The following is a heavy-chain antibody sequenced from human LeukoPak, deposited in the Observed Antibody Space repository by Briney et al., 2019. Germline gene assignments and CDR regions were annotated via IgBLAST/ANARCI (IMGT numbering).Heavy chain of an antibody. CDR2: IWYDGSNK. D-gene: IGHD4-23*01. CDR1: GFTFTSYG. V-gene: IGHV3-33*08. CDR3: ARDNSGMDV. Sequence: GGSLRLSCGASGFTFTSYGMHWVRQAPGKGLEWVAVIWYDGSNKYYADSVKGRFTISRDNSKNTVYLQMNSLRAEDTAVYYCARDNSGMDVWGQGTTVTVSS. J-gene: IGHJ6*02.